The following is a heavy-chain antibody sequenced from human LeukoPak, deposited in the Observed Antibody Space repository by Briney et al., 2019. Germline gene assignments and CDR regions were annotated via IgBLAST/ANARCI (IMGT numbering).Heavy chain of an antibody. CDR3: ARVSRSGWYPADY. CDR2: INPNSGGT. V-gene: IGHV1-2*02. J-gene: IGHJ4*02. Sequence: GASVKVSCKASGYTFTGYYMHWVRQAPGQGLEWMGWINPNSGGTNYAQKFQGRVTMTRDTSISTAYMELRSLRSDDTAVYYCARVSRSGWYPADYWGQGTLVTVSS. D-gene: IGHD6-19*01. CDR1: GYTFTGYY.